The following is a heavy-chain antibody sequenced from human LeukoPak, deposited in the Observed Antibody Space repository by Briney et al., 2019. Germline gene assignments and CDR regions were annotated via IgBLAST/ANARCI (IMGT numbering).Heavy chain of an antibody. CDR1: GDSVSSNSAA. Sequence: SQTLSLTCALSGDSVSSNSAAWNWVRQSRSRGLEWLGRTYYRSKLYNDYAVSVKSRITINPDTSKNQFSLQLNSVTPEDTAVYYCARDLLDNCSGRSCYSRGAFDIWGQGTMVTVSS. D-gene: IGHD2-15*01. CDR3: ARDLLDNCSGRSCYSRGAFDI. V-gene: IGHV6-1*01. J-gene: IGHJ3*02. CDR2: TYYRSKLYN.